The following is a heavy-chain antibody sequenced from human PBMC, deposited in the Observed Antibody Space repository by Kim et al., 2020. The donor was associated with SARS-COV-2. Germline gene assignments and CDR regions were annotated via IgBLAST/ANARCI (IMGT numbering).Heavy chain of an antibody. V-gene: IGHV1-46*01. Sequence: ASVKVSCKASGYTFTSYYMHWVRQAPGQGLELMGIINPSGGSTSYAQKFQGRVTMTRDTSTSTVYMALSSLRSEDTAVYYCARDSRGAMYSSSSDLFDYWGQGTLVTVSS. CDR2: INPSGGST. J-gene: IGHJ4*02. D-gene: IGHD6-6*01. CDR1: GYTFTSYY. CDR3: ARDSRGAMYSSSSDLFDY.